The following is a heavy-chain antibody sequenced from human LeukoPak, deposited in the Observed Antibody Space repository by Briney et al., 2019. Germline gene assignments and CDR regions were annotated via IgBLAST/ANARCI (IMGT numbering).Heavy chain of an antibody. V-gene: IGHV3-53*04. CDR2: IYSGGST. J-gene: IGHJ4*02. CDR3: ARVAASSSGWYGDFDY. D-gene: IGHD6-19*01. Sequence: GGSLRLSCAASGFTVSSNYMSWVRQAPGKGLEWDSVIYSGGSTYYADSVKGRFTISRHNSKNTLYLQMNSLRAEDTAVYYCARVAASSSGWYGDFDYWGQGTLVTVSS. CDR1: GFTVSSNY.